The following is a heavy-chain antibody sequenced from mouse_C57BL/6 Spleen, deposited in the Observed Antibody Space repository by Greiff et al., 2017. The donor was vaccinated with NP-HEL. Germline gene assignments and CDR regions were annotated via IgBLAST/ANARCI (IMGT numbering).Heavy chain of an antibody. D-gene: IGHD1-1*01. J-gene: IGHJ2*01. CDR3: AMSNYYGSSNYFDY. Sequence: QVQLQQSGPGLVAPSQCLSITCTVSGFSLTSYAISWVRQPPGKGLEWLGVIWTGGGTNYNSALKSRLSISKDNSKSQVFLKMNSLQTDDTARYYCAMSNYYGSSNYFDYWGQGTTLTVSS. CDR1: GFSLTSYA. V-gene: IGHV2-9-1*01. CDR2: IWTGGGT.